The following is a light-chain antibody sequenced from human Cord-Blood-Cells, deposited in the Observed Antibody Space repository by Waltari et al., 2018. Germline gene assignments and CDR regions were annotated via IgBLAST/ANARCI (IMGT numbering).Light chain of an antibody. J-gene: IGLJ3*02. CDR2: DVS. CDR3: SSYTSSSTWV. CDR1: SSDVVGHDY. Sequence: QSALTQPASVSGSPGQSTTISCTGTSSDVVGHDYVSWYQQLPGKAPKLMIYDVSKRPSGVSTRFSGSKSGNTASLTISGLQAEDEADYYCSSYTSSSTWVFGGGTKLTVL. V-gene: IGLV2-14*01.